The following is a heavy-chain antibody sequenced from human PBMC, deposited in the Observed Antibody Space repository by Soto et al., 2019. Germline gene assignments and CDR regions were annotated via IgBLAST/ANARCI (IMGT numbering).Heavy chain of an antibody. CDR1: GGPFSSYA. J-gene: IGHJ6*02. Sequence: QVQLVQAGAEVKKPGSSVKVSCKASGGPFSSYAISWVRQAPGQGLEWRGGIIPISDTTNYAQKFQGRVTITADESTSTAYTELSSLRSEAAAVYYCARSQGSSTSLEIYYYYYYGMDVWGQGTTVTVSS. CDR2: IIPISDTT. CDR3: ARSQGSSTSLEIYYYYYYGMDV. V-gene: IGHV1-69*01. D-gene: IGHD2-2*01.